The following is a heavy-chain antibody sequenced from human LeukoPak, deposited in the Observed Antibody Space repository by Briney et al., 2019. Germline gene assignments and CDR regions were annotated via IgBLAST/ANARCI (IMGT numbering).Heavy chain of an antibody. J-gene: IGHJ4*02. D-gene: IGHD1-26*01. CDR2: ISWNSGSI. V-gene: IGHV3-9*01. CDR1: GFTFDDYA. Sequence: PGRSLRLSCAASGFTFDDYAMHWVRQAPGKGLEWVSGISWNSGSIGYADSVKGRFTISRDNAKNSLYLQMNSLRAEDTALYYCAKAPRIVGATTYFDYWGQGTLVTVSS. CDR3: AKAPRIVGATTYFDY.